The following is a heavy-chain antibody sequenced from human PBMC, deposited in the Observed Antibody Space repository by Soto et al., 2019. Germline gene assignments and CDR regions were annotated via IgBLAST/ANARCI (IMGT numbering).Heavy chain of an antibody. V-gene: IGHV5-51*01. CDR1: GYSFTSYW. CDR2: IYPGDSDT. Sequence: GESLKISCKGSGYSFTSYWIGWVRQMPGKGLEWMGIIYPGDSDTRYSPSFQGQVTISADKSISTAYLQWSSLKASDTAMYYCARHITMVRGVMGGYYYYGMDVWGQGTTVTVSS. CDR3: ARHITMVRGVMGGYYYYGMDV. J-gene: IGHJ6*02. D-gene: IGHD3-10*01.